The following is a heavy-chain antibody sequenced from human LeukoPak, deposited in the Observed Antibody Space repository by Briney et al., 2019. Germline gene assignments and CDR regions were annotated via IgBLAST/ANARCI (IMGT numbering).Heavy chain of an antibody. CDR3: ARREVEYYDSSGYYPA. D-gene: IGHD3-22*01. Sequence: GASVKVSCKASGYTFTSYYMHWVRQAPGQGLEWMGIINPSGGSTSYAQKFQGRVTITADKSTSTAYMELSSLRSEDTAVYYCARREVEYYDSSGYYPAWGQGTLVTVSS. V-gene: IGHV1-46*01. CDR2: INPSGGST. J-gene: IGHJ5*02. CDR1: GYTFTSYY.